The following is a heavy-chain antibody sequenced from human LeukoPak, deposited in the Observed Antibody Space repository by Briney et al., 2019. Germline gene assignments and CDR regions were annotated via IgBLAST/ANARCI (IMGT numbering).Heavy chain of an antibody. V-gene: IGHV3-15*01. Sequence: GGSLRLSCAASGFAFSNAWMSWVRQAPGKGLEWVGRIKSKTDGGTTDYAAPVKGRFTISRDDSKNTLYLQMNSLKTEDTAVYYCTRPHSSGWYRGDYWGQGTLVTVSS. D-gene: IGHD6-19*01. J-gene: IGHJ4*02. CDR1: GFAFSNAW. CDR3: TRPHSSGWYRGDY. CDR2: IKSKTDGGTT.